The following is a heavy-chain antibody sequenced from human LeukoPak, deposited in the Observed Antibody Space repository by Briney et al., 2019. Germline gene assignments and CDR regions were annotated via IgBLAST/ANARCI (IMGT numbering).Heavy chain of an antibody. J-gene: IGHJ4*02. V-gene: IGHV4-59*08. Sequence: TSETLSLTCTVSGVSITGHYWSWIRQPPGKGLEWIGNIHYSGGPKYNPSLKSRVTVSVDTSKNQFSLNLNSLTAADTAVYYCARHVGKWGFDFWGQGTLVTVSS. CDR2: IHYSGGP. CDR3: ARHVGKWGFDF. D-gene: IGHD3-16*01. CDR1: GVSITGHY.